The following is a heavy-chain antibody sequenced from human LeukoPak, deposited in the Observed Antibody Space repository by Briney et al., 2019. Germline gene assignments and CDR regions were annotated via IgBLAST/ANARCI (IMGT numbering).Heavy chain of an antibody. V-gene: IGHV4-30-2*01. CDR2: IYHTGST. J-gene: IGHJ5*02. CDR1: GGSISSGLYS. CDR3: ARLQYCSGTSCYWFDP. Sequence: PSQTLSLTCDVSGGSISSGLYSWSWIRQPLGKGLEWIGYIYHTGSTYYNPSLKSRVTISVDTSKNQFSLRLSSVTAADTAVYYCARLQYCSGTSCYWFDPWGQGTLVTVSS. D-gene: IGHD2-2*01.